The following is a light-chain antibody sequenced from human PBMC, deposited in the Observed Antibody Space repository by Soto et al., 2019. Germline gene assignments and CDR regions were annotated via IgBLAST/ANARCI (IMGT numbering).Light chain of an antibody. Sequence: QSALTQPPSASGSPGQSVTISCTGTSSDVGGYNYVSWYQQHPGKAPKLMIYEVSKRPSGVPARFSGSKSGNTASLTVSGLQAEDEADYYCSSYAGSNNPLGFGTGTKVTVL. J-gene: IGLJ1*01. CDR1: SSDVGGYNY. V-gene: IGLV2-8*01. CDR3: SSYAGSNNPLG. CDR2: EVS.